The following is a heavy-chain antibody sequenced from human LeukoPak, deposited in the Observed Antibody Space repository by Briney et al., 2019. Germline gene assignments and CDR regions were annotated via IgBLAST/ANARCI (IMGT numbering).Heavy chain of an antibody. J-gene: IGHJ3*02. V-gene: IGHV3-33*08. CDR1: GFTFSSYG. CDR2: IWYDGSYK. Sequence: PGRSLRLSCAASGFTFSSYGMHWVRQPPGKGLEWVAIIWYDGSYKYYADSVKGRFTVSRDNSKNTLYLQVNSLTAEDTAVYYCARGNSDAFDIWGQGTMVTVSS. CDR3: ARGNSDAFDI. D-gene: IGHD4-23*01.